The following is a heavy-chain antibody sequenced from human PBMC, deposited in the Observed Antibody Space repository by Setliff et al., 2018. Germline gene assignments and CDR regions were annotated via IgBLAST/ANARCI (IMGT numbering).Heavy chain of an antibody. J-gene: IGHJ3*02. CDR3: ARGPNSNYEGAFDI. CDR1: GYAFTDNY. D-gene: IGHD4-4*01. Sequence: ASVKVSCKTSGYAFTDNYIHWVRQAPGQGLEWMGWINPKTGGTNLAQKFQGWVTMTRDTSISTAYMELSRLRSDDTAVYYCARGPNSNYEGAFDIWGQGTMVTVSS. V-gene: IGHV1-2*04. CDR2: INPKTGGT.